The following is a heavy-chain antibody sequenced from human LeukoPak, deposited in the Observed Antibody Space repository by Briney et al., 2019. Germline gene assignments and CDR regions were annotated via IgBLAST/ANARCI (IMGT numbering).Heavy chain of an antibody. CDR2: IKSSSSGI. V-gene: IGHV3-48*01. CDR1: GFTFSSSS. J-gene: IGHJ5*02. CDR3: ARDPSVYSDSNNWFDP. Sequence: GGSPRLSCVASGFTFSSSSMSWVRQAPGKGLEWVSYIKSSSSGIYYADSVKGRFTISRDNARNALYLQMNSLRVEDTAVYYCARDPSVYSDSNNWFDPWGKGTLVTVSS. D-gene: IGHD4-11*01.